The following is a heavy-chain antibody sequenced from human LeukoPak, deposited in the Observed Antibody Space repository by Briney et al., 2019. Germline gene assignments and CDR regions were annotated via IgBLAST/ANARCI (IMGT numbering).Heavy chain of an antibody. Sequence: PGGSLRLSCAASGFTFSSYWMSWVRQAPGKGLEWVANIKQDGSEKYYVDSVKGRFTISRDNAKNSLYLQMNSLRAEDTAVYYCARVRVIIRVDWFDPWGQGTLVTVSS. CDR1: GFTFSSYW. D-gene: IGHD3-9*01. J-gene: IGHJ5*02. V-gene: IGHV3-7*01. CDR2: IKQDGSEK. CDR3: ARVRVIIRVDWFDP.